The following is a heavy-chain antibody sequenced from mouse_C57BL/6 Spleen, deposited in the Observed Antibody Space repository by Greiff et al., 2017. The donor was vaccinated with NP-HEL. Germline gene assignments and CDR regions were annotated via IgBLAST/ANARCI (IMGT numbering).Heavy chain of an antibody. V-gene: IGHV5-4*01. D-gene: IGHD2-5*01. CDR3: ARDNSNCIYWYFDD. CDR1: GFTFSSYA. Sequence: EVKVVEPGGGLVKPGGSLKFSCAASGFTFSSYAMSWVRQTPEKRLAWVAIISDGGSYTHYPDSVKGRFTLSRDNANKYLYLQMSHLKSEDTTMNYCARDNSNCIYWYFDDWGTGTTVTVSS. CDR2: ISDGGSYT. J-gene: IGHJ1*03.